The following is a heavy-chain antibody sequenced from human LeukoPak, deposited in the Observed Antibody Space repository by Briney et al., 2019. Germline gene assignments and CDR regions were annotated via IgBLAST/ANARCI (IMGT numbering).Heavy chain of an antibody. CDR1: GYTFTSYG. D-gene: IGHD2-8*02. CDR3: ARERVGRLVAPFDY. CDR2: ISAYNGNT. Sequence: ASVKVSCKASGYTFTSYGISWVRQAPGQGLEWMGWISAYNGNTNYAQKLQGRVTMTTDTSTSTVYMDLSGLRSEDTAVYFCARERVGRLVAPFDYWGQGTLVTVSS. J-gene: IGHJ4*02. V-gene: IGHV1-18*01.